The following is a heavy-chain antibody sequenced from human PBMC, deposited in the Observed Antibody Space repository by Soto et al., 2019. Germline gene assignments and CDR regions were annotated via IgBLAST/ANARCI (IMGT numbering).Heavy chain of an antibody. CDR3: ARVIVSYQYSSGWPTDY. J-gene: IGHJ4*02. CDR2: ISAYNGNT. V-gene: IGHV1-18*01. Sequence: QVQLVQSGAEVKKPGASVKVSCKASGYTFTSYGISWVRQAPGQGLEWMGWISAYNGNTNYAQKLQGRVTMTTDTSTSTAYMGLRSLRSNDTAVYYCARVIVSYQYSSGWPTDYWGQGTLVTVSS. CDR1: GYTFTSYG. D-gene: IGHD6-19*01.